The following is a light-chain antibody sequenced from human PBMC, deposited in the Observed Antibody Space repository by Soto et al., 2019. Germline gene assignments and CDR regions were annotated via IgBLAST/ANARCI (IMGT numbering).Light chain of an antibody. CDR2: RNN. J-gene: IGLJ1*01. CDR1: SSNIGSNT. V-gene: IGLV1-44*01. CDR3: AAWDGSMKAYV. Sequence: QSVLTQPPSTSGTPGQRVTISCSGSSSNIGSNTVNWYQQLPGTAPKLLIYRNNQRPSGVPDRFSGSKSGTSASLAISGLQSEDEADYYCAAWDGSMKAYVFATGTKVTVL.